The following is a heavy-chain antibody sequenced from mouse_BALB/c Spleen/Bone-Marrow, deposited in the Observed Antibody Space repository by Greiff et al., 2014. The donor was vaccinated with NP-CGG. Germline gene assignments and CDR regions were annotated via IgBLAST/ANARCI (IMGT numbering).Heavy chain of an antibody. CDR1: GYNFNNYW. J-gene: IGHJ4*01. D-gene: IGHD2-1*01. V-gene: IGHV1-87*01. Sequence: QVQLQQSGAELARPGASVKLSCKASGYNFNNYWMQWIKQRPGQGLEWIGAIYPGDGDTRYTQKFKGKATLTADKSSSTAYMQLSSLASEDSAVYYCARGGKYPLAMDYWGQGTSVTVSS. CDR2: IYPGDGDT. CDR3: ARGGKYPLAMDY.